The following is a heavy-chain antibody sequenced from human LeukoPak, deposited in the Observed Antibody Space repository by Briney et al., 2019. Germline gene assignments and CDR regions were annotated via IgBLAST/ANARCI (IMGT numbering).Heavy chain of an antibody. CDR1: GFTFSSYA. D-gene: IGHD2-2*03. CDR3: AKEAGYCSTTTCYVDY. V-gene: IGHV3-23*01. J-gene: IGHJ4*02. CDR2: ISGSGGST. Sequence: GGSLRPSCAASGFTFSSYAMSWVRQAPGKGLEWVSGISGSGGSTYYADSVKGRFTISRDNSKNTLYLQMNSLRAEDTAVYYCAKEAGYCSTTTCYVDYWGQGILVTVSS.